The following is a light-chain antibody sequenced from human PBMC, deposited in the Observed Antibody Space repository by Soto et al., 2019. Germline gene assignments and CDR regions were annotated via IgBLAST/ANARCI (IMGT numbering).Light chain of an antibody. Sequence: EIVLTQSPATLSLSPGERATLSCRASQSVGSYLAWYQQKPGQAPRLLIYDASNRATGIPARFSGSGSGTDFTLTISRLEPEDFAVYYCQQYGSSPLTFGGVTKVEIK. V-gene: IGKV3-20*01. CDR1: QSVGSY. J-gene: IGKJ4*01. CDR3: QQYGSSPLT. CDR2: DAS.